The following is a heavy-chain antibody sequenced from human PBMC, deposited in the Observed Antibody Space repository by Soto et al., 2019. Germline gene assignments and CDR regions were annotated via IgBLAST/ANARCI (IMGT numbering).Heavy chain of an antibody. Sequence: RASVKVSCKASGYTFTSYGISWVRQAPGQGLEWLGWISTYNSRTHYAQKVQGRVTMTTDTSTSTAYLDLRSLTFDDTAVYYCARARYCASPSCYKHYYYGMDTWGQGTTVTVSS. J-gene: IGHJ6*02. D-gene: IGHD2-2*02. V-gene: IGHV1-18*04. CDR2: ISTYNSRT. CDR1: GYTFTSYG. CDR3: ARARYCASPSCYKHYYYGMDT.